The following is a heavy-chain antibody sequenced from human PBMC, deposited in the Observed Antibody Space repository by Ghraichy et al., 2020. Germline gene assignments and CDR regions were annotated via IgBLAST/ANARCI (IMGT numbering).Heavy chain of an antibody. D-gene: IGHD3-10*01. J-gene: IGHJ6*02. CDR1: GGSVSSGSYY. CDR3: ARVDSGSGSYYNYLHPYGMDV. Sequence: SETLSLTCTVSGGSVSSGSYYWSWIRQPPGKGLEWIGYIYYSGSTNYNPSLKSRVTISVDTSKNQFSLKLSSVTAADTAVYYCARVDSGSGSYYNYLHPYGMDVWGQGTTVTVSS. V-gene: IGHV4-61*01. CDR2: IYYSGST.